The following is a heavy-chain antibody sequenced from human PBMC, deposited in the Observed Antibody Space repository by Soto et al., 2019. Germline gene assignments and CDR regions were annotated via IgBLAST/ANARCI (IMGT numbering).Heavy chain of an antibody. Sequence: QVHLQESGPGVVKASETLSLTCSLSGGSTSGKYWSWIRQSAGKGLEWIGRIYSSGRTHYNPSLGSLFSMSVAQNAFSLRLTSVTAADTAIYYSARDFDVNTALDYWYFDLWGRGTQVSVSS. V-gene: IGHV4-4*07. CDR2: IYSSGRT. CDR1: GGSTSGKY. J-gene: IGHJ2*01. D-gene: IGHD3-9*01. CDR3: ARDFDVNTALDYWYFDL.